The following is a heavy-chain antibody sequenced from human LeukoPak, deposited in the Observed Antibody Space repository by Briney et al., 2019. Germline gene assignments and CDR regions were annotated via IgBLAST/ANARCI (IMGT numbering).Heavy chain of an antibody. CDR3: AKVRVVFNWNYAYYFDS. CDR1: GFTFSSYG. V-gene: IGHV3-23*01. Sequence: GGSLRLSCAASGFTFSSYGMSWVRQAPGKGLEWVSAISGSGGSTYYADSVKGRFTISRDNSKNTLYLQMNSLRAEDTAVYYCAKVRVVFNWNYAYYFDSWGQGTLVTVSS. D-gene: IGHD1-7*01. CDR2: ISGSGGST. J-gene: IGHJ4*02.